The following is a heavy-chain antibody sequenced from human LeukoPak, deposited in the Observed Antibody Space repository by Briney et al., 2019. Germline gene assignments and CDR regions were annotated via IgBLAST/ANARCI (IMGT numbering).Heavy chain of an antibody. Sequence: GGSLRLSCAASGFTFSSYSMNWVRQAPGKGLEWVSSISSSSSYIYYADSVKGRFTISRDNAKNSLYLQMNSLRAEDTAVYYCARDQGELSRDIDYWGQGTLVTASS. CDR1: GFTFSSYS. CDR3: ARDQGELSRDIDY. D-gene: IGHD3-16*02. CDR2: ISSSSSYI. J-gene: IGHJ4*02. V-gene: IGHV3-21*01.